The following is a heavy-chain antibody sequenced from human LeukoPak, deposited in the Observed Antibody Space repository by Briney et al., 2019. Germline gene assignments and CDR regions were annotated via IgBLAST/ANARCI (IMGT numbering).Heavy chain of an antibody. D-gene: IGHD3-10*01. Sequence: GGSLRLSCAASGFTFSSYSMNWVRQAPGKGLEWVSSISSSSSYIYYADSVKGRFTISRDNAKNSLYLQMNSLRAEDTAVYYCAKGRAPIWFGELSDSYGMDVWGQGTTVTVSS. CDR2: ISSSSSYI. CDR3: AKGRAPIWFGELSDSYGMDV. J-gene: IGHJ6*02. V-gene: IGHV3-21*04. CDR1: GFTFSSYS.